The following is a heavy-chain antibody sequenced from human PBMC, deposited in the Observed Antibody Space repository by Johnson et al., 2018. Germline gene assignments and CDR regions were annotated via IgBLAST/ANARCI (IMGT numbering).Heavy chain of an antibody. V-gene: IGHV3-7*01. J-gene: IGHJ3*02. CDR3: ARGFCSGGSCYAPGGAFDI. CDR2: IKQDGSEK. D-gene: IGHD2-15*01. CDR1: GFTFSSYW. Sequence: VQLVQSGGGLVQPGGSLRLSCAASGFTFSSYWMSWVRQAPGKGLEWVANIKQDGSEKYYVDSVKGRFTISRDNAKNSLYLQMNSLRAEDTAVYYWARGFCSGGSCYAPGGAFDIWGQGTMVTVSS.